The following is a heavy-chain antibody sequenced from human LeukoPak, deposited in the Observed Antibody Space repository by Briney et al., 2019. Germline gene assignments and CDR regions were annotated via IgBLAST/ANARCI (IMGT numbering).Heavy chain of an antibody. V-gene: IGHV7-4-1*02. J-gene: IGHJ4*02. CDR2: INTNTANP. D-gene: IGHD4-11*01. CDR1: GYTFTRYA. Sequence: ASVKVSCKASGYTFTRYATSWVRQAPGQGLQWMGWINTNTANPTYAQDFTGRFVFSLDTSVSTAYLQISSLKAEDTAVYYCARERAAQDYSNMFDYWGQGTLVTVSS. CDR3: ARERAAQDYSNMFDY.